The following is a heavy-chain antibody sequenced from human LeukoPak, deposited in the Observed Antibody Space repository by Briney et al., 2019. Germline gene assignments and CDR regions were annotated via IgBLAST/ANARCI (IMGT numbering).Heavy chain of an antibody. CDR1: GFTFSSYA. V-gene: IGHV3-23*01. Sequence: QAGGSLRLSRAASGFTFSSYAMTWVRQAPGKGLEWVSGISGGGGNTYYADSVKGRFTISRDNSKNTLYLQMNTLRAEDTAVYYCAKDLQLIMLGYFDYWGQGTLVTVSS. CDR2: ISGGGGNT. CDR3: AKDLQLIMLGYFDY. D-gene: IGHD2-8*01. J-gene: IGHJ4*02.